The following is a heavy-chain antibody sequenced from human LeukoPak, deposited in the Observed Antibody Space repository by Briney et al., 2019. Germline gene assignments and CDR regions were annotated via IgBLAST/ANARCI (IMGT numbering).Heavy chain of an antibody. Sequence: KSSETLSLTCAVYGGSFSGYYWSWLRQPPGKGLEWIGEINHSGSTNYNPSLKSRVTISVDTSKNQFSLKLSSVTAADTAVYYCARGLVVVVAATLNYGMDVWGKGTTVTVSS. J-gene: IGHJ6*04. D-gene: IGHD2-15*01. CDR2: INHSGST. CDR1: GGSFSGYY. V-gene: IGHV4-34*01. CDR3: ARGLVVVVAATLNYGMDV.